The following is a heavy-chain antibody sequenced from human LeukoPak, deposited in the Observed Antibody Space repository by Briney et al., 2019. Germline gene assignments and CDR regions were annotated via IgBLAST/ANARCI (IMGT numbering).Heavy chain of an antibody. CDR1: GGSISSYY. J-gene: IGHJ6*02. CDR2: IYYSGST. D-gene: IGHD1-26*01. CDR3: ARHAGGSPPLYGMDV. Sequence: PSETLSLTCTVPGGSISSYYWSWIRQPPGKGLEWIGYIYYSGSTNYNPSLKSRVTISVDTSKNQFSLKLSSVTAADTAVYYCARHAGGSPPLYGMDVWGQGTTVTVSS. V-gene: IGHV4-59*08.